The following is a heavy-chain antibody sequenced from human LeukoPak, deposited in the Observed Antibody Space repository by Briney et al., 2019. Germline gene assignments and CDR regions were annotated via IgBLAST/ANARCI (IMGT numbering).Heavy chain of an antibody. CDR1: GFTFSSYG. J-gene: IGHJ4*02. Sequence: GGSLRLSCAASGFTFSSYGMHWVRQAPGKGLEWVAVIWYDGSNKYYADSVKGRFTISRDNSKNTLYLQMNSLRAGDTAVYYCASNSGVYSSSWALDYWGQGTLVTVSS. V-gene: IGHV3-33*01. CDR2: IWYDGSNK. CDR3: ASNSGVYSSSWALDY. D-gene: IGHD6-13*01.